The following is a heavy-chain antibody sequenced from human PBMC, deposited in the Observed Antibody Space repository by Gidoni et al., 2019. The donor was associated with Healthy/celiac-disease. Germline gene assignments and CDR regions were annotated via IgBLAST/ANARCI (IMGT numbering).Heavy chain of an antibody. CDR2: IYWDDDK. J-gene: IGHJ4*02. CDR1: GFSLSTSGVG. V-gene: IGHV2-5*02. CDR3: AHIWFGELSTVFDY. Sequence: QITFKASGPTLVKPTQTLPLTSTSSGFSLSTSGVGVGWIRQPPGKALEWLALIYWDDDKRYSPALKSRLTITKDTSKNQVVLTMTNMEPVDTATYYCAHIWFGELSTVFDYWGQGTLVTVSS. D-gene: IGHD3-10*01.